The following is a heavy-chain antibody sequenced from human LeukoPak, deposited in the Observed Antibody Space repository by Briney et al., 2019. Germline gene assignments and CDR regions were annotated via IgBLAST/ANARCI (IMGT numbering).Heavy chain of an antibody. CDR1: GGSISSYY. D-gene: IGHD6-13*01. V-gene: IGHV4-59*01. CDR2: IYYSGST. J-gene: IGHJ6*02. Sequence: WETLSLTCTVSGGSISSYYWSWIRQPPGKGLEWIGYIYYSGSTNYNPSLKSRVTISVDTSKNQFSLKLSSVTAADTAVYYCARDRESGIAAAGDYYYYGMDVWGQGTTVTVSS. CDR3: ARDRESGIAAAGDYYYYGMDV.